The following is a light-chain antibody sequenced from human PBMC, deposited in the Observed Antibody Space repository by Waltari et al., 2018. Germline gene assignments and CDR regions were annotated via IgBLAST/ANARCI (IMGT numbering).Light chain of an antibody. CDR2: KAS. CDR1: QTISTW. CDR3: QQRYNWPPVT. Sequence: DIQMTQSPSTLSASVGDTVTITCRASQTISTWVAWYQQKPGKAPKLLIYKASSLQSAVPSRFSGSGSGTEFTLTISSLEPEDFAVYYCQQRYNWPPVTFGGGTKVEIK. V-gene: IGKV1-5*03. J-gene: IGKJ4*01.